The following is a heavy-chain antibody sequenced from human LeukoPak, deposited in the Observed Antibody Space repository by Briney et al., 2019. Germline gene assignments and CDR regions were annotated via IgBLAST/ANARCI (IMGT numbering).Heavy chain of an antibody. Sequence: GGSLRVSCAGSGFTFSRYWISWVRQAPGKGLEWVAHINQDGSQKLYVDSVTGRFTISRDNAKNSLYLQMNSLRAEDTAVYYCARWRGQQSEFDLWGQGALSPSPQ. CDR3: ARWRGQQSEFDL. D-gene: IGHD5-24*01. J-gene: IGHJ4*02. CDR2: INQDGSQK. V-gene: IGHV3-7*01. CDR1: GFTFSRYW.